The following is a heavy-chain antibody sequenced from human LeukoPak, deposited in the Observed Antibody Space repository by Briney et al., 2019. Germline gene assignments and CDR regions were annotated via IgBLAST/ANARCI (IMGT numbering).Heavy chain of an antibody. CDR2: ISDTGKT. CDR1: GAPLSMYY. V-gene: IGHV4-59*01. D-gene: IGHD1-26*01. J-gene: IGHJ5*02. Sequence: SETLSLTFRFSGAPLSMYYLGWARPSPRKGLEWIGYISDTGKTDSNPSLKSRVTVSLGTSKTQFSLRLRSVTAADSAVYYCATGYYEPFATWGPGILVTVSS. CDR3: ATGYYEPFAT.